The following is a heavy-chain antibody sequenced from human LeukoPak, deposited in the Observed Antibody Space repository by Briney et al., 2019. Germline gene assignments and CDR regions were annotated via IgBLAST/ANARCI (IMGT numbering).Heavy chain of an antibody. CDR2: ISGSGGST. D-gene: IGHD3-22*01. J-gene: IGHJ4*02. V-gene: IGHV3-23*01. Sequence: GGSLRLSCAASGFTFSSYAMSWVRQAPGRGLGWVSAISGSGGSTYYADSVKGRFTISRDNSKNTLYLQMNSLRAEDTAVYYCAIQRVVSTGQFDYWGQGTLVTVSS. CDR3: AIQRVVSTGQFDY. CDR1: GFTFSSYA.